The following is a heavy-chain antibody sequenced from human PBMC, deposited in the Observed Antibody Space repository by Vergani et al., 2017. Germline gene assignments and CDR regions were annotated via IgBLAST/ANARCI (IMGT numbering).Heavy chain of an antibody. CDR2: INHSGST. CDR1: GGSFSGYY. CDR3: ASLSLRVWGSLGKDY. V-gene: IGHV4-34*01. J-gene: IGHJ4*02. D-gene: IGHD3-16*01. Sequence: QVQLQQWGAGLLKPSETLSLTCAVYGGSFSGYYWSWIRQPPGKGLEWIGEINHSGSTNYNPSLKSRVTISVDTSKNQFSLKLSSVTAADTAVYYCASLSLRVWGSLGKDYWGQGTLVTVSS.